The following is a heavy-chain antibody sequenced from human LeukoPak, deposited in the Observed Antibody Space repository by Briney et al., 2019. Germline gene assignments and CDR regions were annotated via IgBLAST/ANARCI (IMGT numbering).Heavy chain of an antibody. V-gene: IGHV4-31*03. J-gene: IGHJ5*02. CDR2: IYYSGST. D-gene: IGHD4-11*01. CDR3: AKNDYNKNWFDP. CDR1: GGSISSGGYY. Sequence: SQTLSLTCTVSGGSISSGGYYWSWIRQHPGKGLEWIGYIYYSGSTYYNPSLKSRVTISVDTSKNQFSLKLSSVTAADTAVYYCAKNDYNKNWFDPWGQGTLVTVSS.